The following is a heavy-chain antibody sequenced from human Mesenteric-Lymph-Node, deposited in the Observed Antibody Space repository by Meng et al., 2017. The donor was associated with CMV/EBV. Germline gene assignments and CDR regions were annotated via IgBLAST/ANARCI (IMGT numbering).Heavy chain of an antibody. J-gene: IGHJ6*02. CDR3: ARVLDDADYYYYGMDV. D-gene: IGHD1-1*01. CDR2: ISAYNGNT. V-gene: IGHV1-18*01. Sequence: ASVKVSCKASGYTFTSYGINWVRQAPGQGLEWMGWISAYNGNTNYAQKLQGRVTMTTDTSTSTDYMELRSLRSEDTAVYYCARVLDDADYYYYGMDVWGQGTTVTVSS. CDR1: GYTFTSYG.